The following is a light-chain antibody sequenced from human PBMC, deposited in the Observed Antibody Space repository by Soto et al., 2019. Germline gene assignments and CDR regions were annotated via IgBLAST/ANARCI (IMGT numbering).Light chain of an antibody. CDR3: QQYGSSPRS. V-gene: IGKV3-20*01. Sequence: ESVLKHSPGTRSCSLGATATLSSRASQSVSSSYLAWYQQRPGQAPRLLIYGASSRATGIPDRFSGSGSGTDVTLTISRLEPEDFAVYYCQQYGSSPRSFGQGTKVDI. CDR1: QSVSSSY. J-gene: IGKJ1*01. CDR2: GAS.